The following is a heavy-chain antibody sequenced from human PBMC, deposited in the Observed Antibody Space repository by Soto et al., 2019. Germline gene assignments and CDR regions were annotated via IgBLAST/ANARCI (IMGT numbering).Heavy chain of an antibody. D-gene: IGHD2-21*01. J-gene: IGHJ6*02. V-gene: IGHV3-64*01. CDR2: ITSNGGNT. CDR3: ARRIPFGYGMDV. Sequence: EVQLVESGGGLVQPGGSLRLSCAASGFTFSNYAMHWVRQAPGKGLEYVSVITSNGGNTDYASSVKGRFTISRDNSKNTLYLQMGGLRAEDMAVYYCARRIPFGYGMDVWGHGTTVTVAS. CDR1: GFTFSNYA.